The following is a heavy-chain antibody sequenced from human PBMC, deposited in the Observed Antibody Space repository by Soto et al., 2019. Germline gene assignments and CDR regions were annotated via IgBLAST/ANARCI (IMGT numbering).Heavy chain of an antibody. D-gene: IGHD2-2*01. CDR2: TNPSGST. J-gene: IGHJ6*02. Sequence: PSQTRSRTCPVSGGSFRCYYWSWIRQPPGKGLEGIGDTNPSGSTNYNPSLKSRVTISVDTSKNQFSLKLSSVTAADTAVYYCARDHLRVPAALGRYDYYGMDVWGQGTTVPLSS. CDR3: ARDHLRVPAALGRYDYYGMDV. V-gene: IGHV4-34*01. CDR1: GGSFRCYY.